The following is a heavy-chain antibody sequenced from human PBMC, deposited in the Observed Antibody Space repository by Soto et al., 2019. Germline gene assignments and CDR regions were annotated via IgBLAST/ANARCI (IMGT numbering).Heavy chain of an antibody. CDR2: IWNDGSKQ. CDR3: ARSIHGDSRGPGGVLDV. J-gene: IGHJ2*01. Sequence: QAQLVESGGGVVQTGRSLRLSCVASGFTFSHHGMHWVRQAPGKGLEWVAVIWNDGSKQYYADSVKGRFTISRDSSKNTLYLQMNSLRFEDTAVYHCARSIHGDSRGPGGVLDVWGRGSPVIVSS. V-gene: IGHV3-33*01. CDR1: GFTFSHHG. D-gene: IGHD3-22*01.